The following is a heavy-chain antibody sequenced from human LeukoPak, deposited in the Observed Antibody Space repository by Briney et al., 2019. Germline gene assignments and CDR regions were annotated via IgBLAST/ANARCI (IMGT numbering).Heavy chain of an antibody. J-gene: IGHJ4*02. Sequence: GGSLRLSCAASGLSLSSYSMNSVRQAAGEGMEWVLYISGGGRTIYYPASVKGPFSISRDNAKNSLYLQMNRLRVEDTVVYYCAREDSRSWKRKFDYWGQGTLVTVSS. CDR3: AREDSRSWKRKFDY. CDR2: ISGGGRTI. V-gene: IGHV3-48*04. CDR1: GLSLSSYS. D-gene: IGHD6-13*01.